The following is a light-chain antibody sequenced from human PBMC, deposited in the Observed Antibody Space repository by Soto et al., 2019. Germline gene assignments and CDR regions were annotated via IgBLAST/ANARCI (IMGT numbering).Light chain of an antibody. CDR1: QSVLYSSNNRNY. J-gene: IGKJ2*01. V-gene: IGKV4-1*01. CDR2: WAS. CDR3: QQYYSSPFT. Sequence: DIVMTQSPDSLAVSLGGRVTIHCKSSQSVLYSSNNRNYFAWYQQKPGQPPKLLIYWASTRESGVPDRFSGSGSGTDFTLTISSLQAADVAVYYCQQYYSSPFTFGQGTKLEI.